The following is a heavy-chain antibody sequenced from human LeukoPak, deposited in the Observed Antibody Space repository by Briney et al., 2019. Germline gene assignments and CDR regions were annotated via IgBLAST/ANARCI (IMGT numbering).Heavy chain of an antibody. Sequence: GGSLRLSCAASGFTFSSYWMSWVRQAPGKGLGRVANIKQDGSEKYYVDSVKGRFTISRDNAKNSLYLQMNSLRGEDTAVYYCARAGGTYYGIAFDMWGQGTMVTVSS. J-gene: IGHJ3*02. CDR1: GFTFSSYW. CDR2: IKQDGSEK. CDR3: ARAGGTYYGIAFDM. V-gene: IGHV3-7*01. D-gene: IGHD1-26*01.